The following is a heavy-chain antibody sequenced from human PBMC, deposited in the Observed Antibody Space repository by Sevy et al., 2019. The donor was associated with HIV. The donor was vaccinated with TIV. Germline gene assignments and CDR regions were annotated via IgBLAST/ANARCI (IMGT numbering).Heavy chain of an antibody. CDR3: ATETRGYCSGGSCSVDNGMDV. Sequence: ASVKVSCKASGFTFTTSAVQWVRQARGQHLEWIGWIVVGSGDTNYAQKFQERVTITRDMSTNTAYMDLSSLRSEDTAMYYCATETRGYCSGGSCSVDNGMDVWGQGTTVTVSS. D-gene: IGHD2-15*01. CDR2: IVVGSGDT. V-gene: IGHV1-58*01. CDR1: GFTFTTSA. J-gene: IGHJ6*02.